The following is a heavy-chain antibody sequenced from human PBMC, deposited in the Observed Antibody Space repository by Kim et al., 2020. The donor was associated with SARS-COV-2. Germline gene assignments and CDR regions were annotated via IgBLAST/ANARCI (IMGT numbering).Heavy chain of an antibody. D-gene: IGHD3-16*02. CDR2: ISGSGGST. Sequence: GGSLRLSCAASGFTFSSYAMSWVRQAPGKGLEWVSAISGSGGSTYYADSVKGRFTISRDNSKNTLYLQMNSLRAEDTAVYYCAKVGGHYDYVWGSYPYWPDLYYFDYWGQGTLVTVSS. CDR3: AKVGGHYDYVWGSYPYWPDLYYFDY. V-gene: IGHV3-23*01. J-gene: IGHJ4*02. CDR1: GFTFSSYA.